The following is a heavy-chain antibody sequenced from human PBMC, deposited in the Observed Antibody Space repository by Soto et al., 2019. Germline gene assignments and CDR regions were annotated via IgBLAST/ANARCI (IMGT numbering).Heavy chain of an antibody. CDR2: ISSSSSTI. CDR1: GFTFSSYS. D-gene: IGHD2-2*01. V-gene: IGHV3-48*01. Sequence: VQLVESGGGLVQPGGSLRLSCAASGFTFSSYSMNWVRQAPGKGLEWVSYISSSSSTIYYADSVKGRFTISRDNAKNSLYLQMNSLRAEDTAVYYCARALCSSTSCYGGAFDIWGQGTMVTVSS. J-gene: IGHJ3*02. CDR3: ARALCSSTSCYGGAFDI.